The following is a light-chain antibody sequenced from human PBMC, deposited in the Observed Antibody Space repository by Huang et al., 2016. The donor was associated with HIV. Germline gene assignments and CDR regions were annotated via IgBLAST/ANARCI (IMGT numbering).Light chain of an antibody. V-gene: IGKV1-NL1*01. J-gene: IGKJ1*01. CDR2: AAS. CDR3: QQYFSTPRWT. Sequence: DIQMTQSPSSLSASVGDRVTITCRASQGISNSLAWYQQKPGQAPKLLLYAASSLESGVPSRFSGSGSGTDYTLTISSLQPEDFATYYCQQYFSTPRWTFGQGTKVEIK. CDR1: QGISNS.